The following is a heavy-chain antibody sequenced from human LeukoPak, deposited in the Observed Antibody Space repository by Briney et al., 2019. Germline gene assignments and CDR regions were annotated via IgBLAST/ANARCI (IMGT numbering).Heavy chain of an antibody. CDR2: IWYDGSNK. CDR3: ARASQNYMDV. V-gene: IGHV3-33*08. J-gene: IGHJ6*03. CDR1: GFTFRNYW. Sequence: GGSLRLSCAASGFTFRNYWMGWVRQAPGKGLEWVAVIWYDGSNKYYADSVKGRSTISRDNSKNTLYLQMNSLRAEDTAVYYCARASQNYMDVWGKGTTVTVSS.